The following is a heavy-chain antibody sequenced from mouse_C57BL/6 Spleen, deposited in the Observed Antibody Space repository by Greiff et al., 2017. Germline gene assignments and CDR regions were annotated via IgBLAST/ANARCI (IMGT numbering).Heavy chain of an antibody. CDR2: INPNNGGT. V-gene: IGHV1-22*01. J-gene: IGHJ2*01. Sequence: VQLQQSGPELVKPGASVKMSCKASGYTFTDYNMHWVKQSHGKSLEWIGYINPNNGGTSYNQKFKGKATLTVNKSSSTAYMELRSLTSEDAAVYYCASIYYGYGFDYWGQGTTLTVSS. CDR1: GYTFTDYN. CDR3: ASIYYGYGFDY. D-gene: IGHD2-2*01.